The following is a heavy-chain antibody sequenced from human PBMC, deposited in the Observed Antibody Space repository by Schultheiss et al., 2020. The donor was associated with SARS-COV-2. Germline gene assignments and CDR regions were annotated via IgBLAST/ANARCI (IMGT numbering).Heavy chain of an antibody. D-gene: IGHD6-19*01. Sequence: ASVKVSCKASGYTFTGYYMHWVRQAPGQGLEWMGWINPNSGGTNYAQKLQGRVTMTTDTSTSTAYMELRSLRSDDTAVYYCARGARQWLARKEYYYYGMDVWGQGTTVTVSS. CDR3: ARGARQWLARKEYYYYGMDV. CDR2: INPNSGGT. J-gene: IGHJ6*02. CDR1: GYTFTGYY. V-gene: IGHV1-2*02.